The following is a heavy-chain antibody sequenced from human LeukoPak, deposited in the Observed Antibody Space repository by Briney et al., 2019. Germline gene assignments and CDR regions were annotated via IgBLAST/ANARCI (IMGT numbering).Heavy chain of an antibody. D-gene: IGHD6-13*01. CDR2: INHSGST. V-gene: IGHV4-34*01. Sequence: SETLSLTCAVYGGSFSGYCWSWIRQPPGKGLEWIGEINHSGSTNYNPSLKSRVTISVDTSKNQFSLKLSSVTAADTAVYYCARGHRIAAAGPIYYYYMDVWGKGTPVTVSS. CDR1: GGSFSGYC. CDR3: ARGHRIAAAGPIYYYYMDV. J-gene: IGHJ6*03.